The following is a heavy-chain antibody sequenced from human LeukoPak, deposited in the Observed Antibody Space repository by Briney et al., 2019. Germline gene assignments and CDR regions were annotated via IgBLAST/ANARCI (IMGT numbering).Heavy chain of an antibody. CDR2: IRYDGSIK. Sequence: GGSLRLSCAASGFTFSSYGMHWVRQAPGRGLEWVAFIRYDGSIKYYADSVKGRFTISRDNSKNTLYLQMNSLRAENTAVYCVAQGHVKGTTIRRVPRYVDVWGKGTTVTISS. CDR3: AQGHVKGTTIRRVPRYVDV. J-gene: IGHJ6*03. CDR1: GFTFSSYG. D-gene: IGHD5-12*01. V-gene: IGHV3-30*02.